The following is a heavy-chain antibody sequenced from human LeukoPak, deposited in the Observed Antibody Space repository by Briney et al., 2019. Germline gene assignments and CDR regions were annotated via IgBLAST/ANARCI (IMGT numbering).Heavy chain of an antibody. Sequence: NPSGTLSLTCAVSGGSISSNSWWGWVRQPPGKGLEWIGEIYHSGSPNYNPSLKSRVTISVDKSRNHFSLDLSSVTAADTAVYYCARVNINNWHSCDYWGQGTLVTVSS. J-gene: IGHJ4*02. D-gene: IGHD1-1*01. CDR3: ARVNINNWHSCDY. CDR1: GGSISSNSW. V-gene: IGHV4-4*02. CDR2: IYHSGSP.